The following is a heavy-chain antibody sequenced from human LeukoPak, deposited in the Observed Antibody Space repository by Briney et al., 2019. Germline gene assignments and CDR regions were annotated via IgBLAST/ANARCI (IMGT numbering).Heavy chain of an antibody. V-gene: IGHV3-48*03. CDR2: ISSSGSTI. Sequence: GGSLRLSCAASGFTFSSYEMNWVRQAPGKGLEWVSYISSSGSTIYYADSVKGRFTISRDNAKNSLYLQMNSLRAEDTAAYYCARVAPSGSYYYYYYMDVWGKGTTVTVSS. J-gene: IGHJ6*03. D-gene: IGHD1-26*01. CDR3: ARVAPSGSYYYYYYMDV. CDR1: GFTFSSYE.